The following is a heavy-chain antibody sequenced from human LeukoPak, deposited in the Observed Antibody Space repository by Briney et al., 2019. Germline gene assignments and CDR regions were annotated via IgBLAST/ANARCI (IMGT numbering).Heavy chain of an antibody. J-gene: IGHJ4*02. CDR3: ARLPFNYYDIGPWDY. CDR1: GGSASSGGYY. D-gene: IGHD3-22*01. CDR2: IYYSGST. Sequence: TLSLTCTVSGGSASSGGYYWSWIRQHPGKGLEWIGNIYYSGSTYYNSSLKSRVTISVDTSKNQFSLKMSSVTAAETAVYYCARLPFNYYDIGPWDYWGQGTLVTVSS. V-gene: IGHV4-31*03.